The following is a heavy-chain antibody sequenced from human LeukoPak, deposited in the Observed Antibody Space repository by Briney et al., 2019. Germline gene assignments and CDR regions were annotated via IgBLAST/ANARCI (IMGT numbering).Heavy chain of an antibody. CDR2: ISAYNGNT. Sequence: ASVKVSCKASGGTFSSYAISWVRQAPGQGLEWMGWISAYNGNTNYAQKLQGRVTMTTDTSTSTAYMELRSLRSDDTAVYYCARDFGPFSRYDSSGYSYWGQGTLVTVSS. D-gene: IGHD3-22*01. J-gene: IGHJ4*02. CDR1: GGTFSSYA. CDR3: ARDFGPFSRYDSSGYSY. V-gene: IGHV1-18*01.